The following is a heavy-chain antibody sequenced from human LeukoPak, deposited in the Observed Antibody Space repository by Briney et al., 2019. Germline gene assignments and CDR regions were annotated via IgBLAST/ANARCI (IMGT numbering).Heavy chain of an antibody. CDR3: ARRRFDP. CDR2: ISGDGSST. CDR1: GFTFSNYW. V-gene: IGHV3-74*01. J-gene: IGHJ5*02. Sequence: GGSLRLSCVASGFTFSNYWMHWVRQAPGKGLLWVSRISGDGSSTTYADSVKGRFTISRDNVKNTLYLQMNSLRAEDTAVYYCARRRFDPWGQGTLVTVSS.